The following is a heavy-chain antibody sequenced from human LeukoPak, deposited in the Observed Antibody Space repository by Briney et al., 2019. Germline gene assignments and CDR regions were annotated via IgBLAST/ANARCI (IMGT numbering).Heavy chain of an antibody. CDR3: ARYNCSSTSCYTGGENYFDY. CDR1: GGTFSSYA. D-gene: IGHD2-2*02. Sequence: EASVKVSCKASGGTFSSYAISWVRQAPGQGLEWMGGIILIFGTANYAQKFQGRVTITTDESTSTAYMELSSLRSENTAVYYCARYNCSSTSCYTGGENYFDYWGQGTLVTVSS. CDR2: IILIFGTA. V-gene: IGHV1-69*05. J-gene: IGHJ4*02.